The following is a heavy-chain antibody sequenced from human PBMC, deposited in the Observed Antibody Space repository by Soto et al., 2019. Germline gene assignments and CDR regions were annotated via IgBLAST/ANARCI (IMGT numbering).Heavy chain of an antibody. J-gene: IGHJ4*02. Sequence: SETLSLTCAVYGGSFSGYYWSWIRQPPGKGLEWIGEINHSGSTNYNPSLKSRVTISVDTSKNQFSLKLRSATAADTAVYYCARAQGWVDYWGQGTLVTVSS. CDR1: GGSFSGYY. CDR2: INHSGST. D-gene: IGHD6-19*01. CDR3: ARAQGWVDY. V-gene: IGHV4-34*01.